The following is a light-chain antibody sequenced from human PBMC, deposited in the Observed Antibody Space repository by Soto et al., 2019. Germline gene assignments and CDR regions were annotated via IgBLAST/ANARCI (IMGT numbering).Light chain of an antibody. V-gene: IGLV1-44*01. CDR3: AAWDDSLNGWV. Sequence: QSVLTQPPSASGTPGQRVTISCSGSSSKIGSNTVNWYQQLPGTAPKLLIYSNNQRPSGVPDRFSGSKSGPSASLAISGLQSEDQADYYCAAWDDSLNGWVFGGGTKVTVL. J-gene: IGLJ3*02. CDR2: SNN. CDR1: SSKIGSNT.